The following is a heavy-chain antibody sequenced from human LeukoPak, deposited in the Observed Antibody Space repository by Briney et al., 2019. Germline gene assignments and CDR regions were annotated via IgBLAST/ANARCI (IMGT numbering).Heavy chain of an antibody. CDR2: IYPCYSYN. J-gene: IGHJ6*04. Sequence: GGSLKIPRKGFGYSLNSFWNGWVRQIPGKGAELIGRIYPCYSYNNYSPSFQGHVTISADKSISTAYLQWSSLKASDTAMYYCARGTIVATIGYYNNYGMDVWGKGTTVTVSS. D-gene: IGHD5-12*01. V-gene: IGHV5-10-1*01. CDR1: GYSLNSFW. CDR3: ARGTIVATIGYYNNYGMDV.